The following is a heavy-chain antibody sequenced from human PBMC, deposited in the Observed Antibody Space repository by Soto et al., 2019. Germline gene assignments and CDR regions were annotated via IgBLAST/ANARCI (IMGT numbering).Heavy chain of an antibody. CDR3: SKTPDSSGPGVTFEY. CDR1: GFTFSNFT. Sequence: EVQLLESGGGLVQPGGSLRLSCASSGFTFSNFTMSWVRQAPGEGLVWVSIISGSGCSTYYADSVNGRFTISRYNSKNTLYVQISSLRADDRVVYYCSKTPDSSGPGVTFEYGGQATLVTGS. D-gene: IGHD3-22*01. J-gene: IGHJ4*01. V-gene: IGHV3-23*01. CDR2: ISGSGCST.